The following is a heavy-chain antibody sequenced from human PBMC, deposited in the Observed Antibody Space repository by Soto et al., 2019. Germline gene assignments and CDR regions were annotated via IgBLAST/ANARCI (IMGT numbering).Heavy chain of an antibody. CDR1: GFTFSSYS. CDR3: ARVPYCSSTSCYPRYFDY. V-gene: IGHV3-21*01. J-gene: IGHJ4*02. CDR2: ISSSSSYI. D-gene: IGHD2-2*01. Sequence: GGSLRLSCAASGFTFSSYSMNWVRQAPGKGLEWVSSISSSSSYIYYADSVKGRFTISRDNAKNSLYLQMNSLRAEDTAVYYCARVPYCSSTSCYPRYFDYWGQGTLVTSPQ.